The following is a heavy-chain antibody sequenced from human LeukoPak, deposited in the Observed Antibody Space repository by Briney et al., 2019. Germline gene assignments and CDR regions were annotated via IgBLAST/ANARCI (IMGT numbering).Heavy chain of an antibody. V-gene: IGHV3-23*01. CDR1: GFTLSSYA. CDR2: ISGSGRSI. CDR3: ARGPTRFLEWFPKGNWFDP. J-gene: IGHJ5*02. Sequence: GGSLRLSCAASGFTLSSYAMSWARQAPGKGLEWVSDISGSGRSIYYADSVKGRFTISRDNSKNTLFLQMNSLRADDTAVYYCARGPTRFLEWFPKGNWFDPWGQGTLVTVSS. D-gene: IGHD3-3*01.